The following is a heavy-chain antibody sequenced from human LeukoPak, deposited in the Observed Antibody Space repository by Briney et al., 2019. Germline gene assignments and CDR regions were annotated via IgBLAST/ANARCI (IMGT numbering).Heavy chain of an antibody. J-gene: IGHJ6*02. Sequence: GGSLRLSCAASGFTFSSYAMHWVRQAPGKGLERVAVISYDGSNKYYADSVKGRFTISRDNSKNTLYLQMNSLRAEDTAVYYCARSTVVTTQYYGMDVWGQGTTVTVSS. CDR1: GFTFSSYA. D-gene: IGHD4-23*01. V-gene: IGHV3-30-3*01. CDR2: ISYDGSNK. CDR3: ARSTVVTTQYYGMDV.